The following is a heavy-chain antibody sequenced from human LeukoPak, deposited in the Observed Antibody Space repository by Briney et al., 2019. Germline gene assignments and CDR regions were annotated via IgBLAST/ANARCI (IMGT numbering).Heavy chain of an antibody. V-gene: IGHV3-15*01. CDR1: GFTFRNAW. Sequence: GGSLRLSCAAWGFTFRNAWMRGVRQAPGKGGEGGGRIKSKTDGGTTDYGAPVKGRFTISRDDSKNTLYLQMNSLKTEDTAVYYCNGGSYGDYFAYWGQGTLVTVSS. CDR2: IKSKTDGGTT. CDR3: NGGSYGDYFAY. J-gene: IGHJ4*02. D-gene: IGHD4-17*01.